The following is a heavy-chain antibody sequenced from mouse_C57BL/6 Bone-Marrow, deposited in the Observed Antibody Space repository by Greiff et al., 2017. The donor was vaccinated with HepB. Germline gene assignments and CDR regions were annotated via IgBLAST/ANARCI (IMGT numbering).Heavy chain of an antibody. J-gene: IGHJ3*01. CDR1: GFTFSSYT. V-gene: IGHV5-9*01. CDR3: ARHALYYYVSSQAWFAY. CDR2: ISGGGGNT. Sequence: EVMLVESGGGLVKPGGSLKLSCAASGFTFSSYTMSWVRQTPEKRLEWVATISGGGGNTYYPDSVKGRFTISSDNAKNTLYLQLSSLRSEDTALYDCARHALYYYVSSQAWFAYWGQGTLVTVSA. D-gene: IGHD1-1*01.